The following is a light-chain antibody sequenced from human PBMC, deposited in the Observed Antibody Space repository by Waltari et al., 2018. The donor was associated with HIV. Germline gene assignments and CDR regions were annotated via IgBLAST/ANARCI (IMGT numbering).Light chain of an antibody. V-gene: IGLV2-14*01. CDR3: SSYTSSNTVV. CDR1: SSDVGGYNY. J-gene: IGLJ2*01. CDR2: EVT. Sequence: QSALTQPASVSGSPGQSITISCTGTSSDVGGYNYVSWYQQHPGKAPKVMIYEVTNRPSGCSNRFSGSKSGNTASLTISGLQAEDEADYYCSSYTSSNTVVFGGGTKLTVL.